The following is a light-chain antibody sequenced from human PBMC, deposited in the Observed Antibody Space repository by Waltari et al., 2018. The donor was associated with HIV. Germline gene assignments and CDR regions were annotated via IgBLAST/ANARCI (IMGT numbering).Light chain of an antibody. CDR2: DVS. Sequence: QSALTQPRSVSGSPGQSVTISCTGTSSNVGRYNFVSWYQQHPGEAPKRMIYDVSKRPSGVPVRFSGSKSDNTASLTISGLQAEDEADYYCCSYAGTSRGVVFCGGTKLTVL. CDR3: CSYAGTSRGVV. CDR1: SSNVGRYNF. J-gene: IGLJ2*01. V-gene: IGLV2-11*01.